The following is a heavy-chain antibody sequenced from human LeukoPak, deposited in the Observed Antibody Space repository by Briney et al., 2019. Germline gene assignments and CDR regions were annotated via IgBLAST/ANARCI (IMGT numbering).Heavy chain of an antibody. CDR3: TRDPPAVAINTYA. J-gene: IGHJ5*02. CDR2: IYSGGET. CDR1: GVSVSSNF. D-gene: IGHD6-13*01. V-gene: IGHV3-66*01. Sequence: GGSLRLSCAASGVSVSSNFMIWVRQAPGKGLEWVSLIYSGGETSYADSVKGRFSISRDNSKNTLYLQMNSLRVEDTAVYCCTRDPPAVAINTYAWGQGTLVTVSS.